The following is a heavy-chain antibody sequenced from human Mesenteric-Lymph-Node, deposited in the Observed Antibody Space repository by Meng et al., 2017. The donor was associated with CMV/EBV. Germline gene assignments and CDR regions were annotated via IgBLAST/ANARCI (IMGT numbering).Heavy chain of an antibody. V-gene: IGHV4-39*07. J-gene: IGHJ4*02. CDR1: GGSIRSSSYY. D-gene: IGHD5-12*01. CDR3: ARVRSDGGYELDY. Sequence: GSLRLSCTVSGGSIRSSSYYWGWTRQPPGKGLEWVGSVYYSGSTYYNPSLKTRVTTSVDTSKNQFSLRLSSVTAADTAVYYCARVRSDGGYELDYWGQGTLVTVSS. CDR2: VYYSGST.